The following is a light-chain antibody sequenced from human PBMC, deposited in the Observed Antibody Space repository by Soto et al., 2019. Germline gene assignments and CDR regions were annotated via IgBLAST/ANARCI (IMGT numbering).Light chain of an antibody. J-gene: IGKJ2*01. V-gene: IGKV3-15*01. CDR3: QQYHNWPPGT. CDR1: QSVSNN. CDR2: GAS. Sequence: EIVMTQSPATLSVSPGERATLSCRASQSVSNNLAWYQQKPGQAPRLLIYGASTRATGIPARFSGSGSGTEFTLNISSLQSEDFAVYSCQQYHNWPPGTFGQGTKLEIK.